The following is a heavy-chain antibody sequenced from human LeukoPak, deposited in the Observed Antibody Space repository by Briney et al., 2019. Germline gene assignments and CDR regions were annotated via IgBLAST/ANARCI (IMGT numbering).Heavy chain of an antibody. CDR1: GGSVSGYY. Sequence: SETLSLTCVVSGGSVSGYYWGWIRQPPGRGLEWIGHVYYSGSTNYNPSFKSRITISVDTSRNQFSLQLSSVTAADTAVYYCARIHRYCSGGACYVLDNWGQGTLVAVSS. V-gene: IGHV4-59*02. J-gene: IGHJ4*02. CDR3: ARIHRYCSGGACYVLDN. D-gene: IGHD2-15*01. CDR2: VYYSGST.